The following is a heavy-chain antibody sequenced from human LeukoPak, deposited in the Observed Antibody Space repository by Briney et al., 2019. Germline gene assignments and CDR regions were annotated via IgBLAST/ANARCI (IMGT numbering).Heavy chain of an antibody. D-gene: IGHD3-10*01. V-gene: IGHV3-15*01. CDR1: GFTFSSYA. CDR2: SRRKTDGETT. J-gene: IGHJ3*02. Sequence: GGSLRLSCTASGFTFSSYAMSWDRQVPGKGMEWVGRSRRKTDGETTDHAAPVKGRFTIPRDDSKNTLYLQMNSLKTEDTAVYYCARDGSGSYAFDIWGQGTMVTVSS. CDR3: ARDGSGSYAFDI.